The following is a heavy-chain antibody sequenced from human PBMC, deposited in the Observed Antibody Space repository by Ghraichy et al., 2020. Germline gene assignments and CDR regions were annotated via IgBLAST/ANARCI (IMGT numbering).Heavy chain of an antibody. V-gene: IGHV3-23*01. D-gene: IGHD1-26*01. Sequence: GGSLGLSCAASGFTFSSYAMSWVRQAPGKGLEWVSAISGSGGSTYYADSVKGRFTISRDNSKNTLYLQMNSLRAEDTAVYYCAKGRGYGEWELLRWYFDFDYWGQGTLATVSS. CDR1: GFTFSSYA. CDR3: AKGRGYGEWELLRWYFDFDY. J-gene: IGHJ4*02. CDR2: ISGSGGST.